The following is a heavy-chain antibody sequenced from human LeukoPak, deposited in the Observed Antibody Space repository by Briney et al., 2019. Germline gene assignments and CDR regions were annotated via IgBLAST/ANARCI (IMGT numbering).Heavy chain of an antibody. J-gene: IGHJ3*02. D-gene: IGHD3-9*01. Sequence: ASVKVSCKASGYMFTDYFLHWLRQAPGQGLEWLGWIIPSRGDTQYPRKFQGRITMTRNTSISTAYMELSSLRSEDTAVYYCARGRKRDFDWLFMPNLAFDIWGQGTMVTVSS. CDR3: ARGRKRDFDWLFMPNLAFDI. CDR1: GYMFTDYF. V-gene: IGHV1-2*02. CDR2: IIPSRGDT.